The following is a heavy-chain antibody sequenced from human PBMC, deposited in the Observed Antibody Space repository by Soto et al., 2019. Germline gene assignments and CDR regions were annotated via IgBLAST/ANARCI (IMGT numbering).Heavy chain of an antibody. CDR3: ARAPYGSGSSAENWFDP. V-gene: IGHV3-11*06. CDR1: GFTFSDYY. J-gene: IGHJ5*02. CDR2: ISSSSSYT. Sequence: VQLVESGGGLVKPGGSLRLSCAASGFTFSDYYMSWIRQAPGKGLEWVSYISSSSSYTNYADSVKGRFTISRDNAKNSLYLQMNSLRAEDTAVYYCARAPYGSGSSAENWFDPWGQGTLVTVSS. D-gene: IGHD3-10*01.